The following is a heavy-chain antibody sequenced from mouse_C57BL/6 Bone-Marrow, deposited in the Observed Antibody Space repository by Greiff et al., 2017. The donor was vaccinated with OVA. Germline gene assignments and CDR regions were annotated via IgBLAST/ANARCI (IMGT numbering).Heavy chain of an antibody. CDR3: ARGREKISFGYYVFDY. D-gene: IGHD2-3*01. CDR1: GYTFTSYG. Sequence: QVQLQQSGAELARPGASVKLSCKASGYTFTSYGISWVKQRTGQGLEWIGEIYPRSGNTYYNEKFKGKATLTADKSSSTAYMELRSLTSEDSAVYFCARGREKISFGYYVFDYWGQGTTLTVSS. V-gene: IGHV1-81*01. CDR2: IYPRSGNT. J-gene: IGHJ2*01.